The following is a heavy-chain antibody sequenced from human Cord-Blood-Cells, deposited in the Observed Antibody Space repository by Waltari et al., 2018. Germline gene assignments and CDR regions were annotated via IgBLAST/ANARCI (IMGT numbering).Heavy chain of an antibody. CDR3: AKDQLDY. J-gene: IGHJ4*02. CDR2: ISYDGSNK. Sequence: QVQLVESGGGVVQPGRSLRLSCAASGFTFSSYGMHWVRQAPGKGLEWVAVISYDGSNKHYADSVKGRFTISRDNSKNTLYLQMNSLRAEDTAVYYCAKDQLDYWGQGTLVTVSS. CDR1: GFTFSSYG. V-gene: IGHV3-30*18.